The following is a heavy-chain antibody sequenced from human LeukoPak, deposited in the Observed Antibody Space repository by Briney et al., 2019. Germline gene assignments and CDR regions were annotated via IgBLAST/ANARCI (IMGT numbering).Heavy chain of an antibody. CDR2: IYHSGST. CDR3: AREDQWLVN. V-gene: IGHV4-38-2*02. D-gene: IGHD6-19*01. J-gene: IGHJ4*02. Sequence: PSETLSLTCAVSGYSISSGYYWGWIRQPPGKGLEWIGSIYHSGSTYYNPSLKSRVTISVDTSKNQFSLKLSSVTAADTAVYYCAREDQWLVNWGQGTLVTVSS. CDR1: GYSISSGYY.